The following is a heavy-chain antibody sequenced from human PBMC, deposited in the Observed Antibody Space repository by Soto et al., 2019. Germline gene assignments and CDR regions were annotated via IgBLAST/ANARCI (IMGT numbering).Heavy chain of an antibody. Sequence: PSETLSLTCTVSGGSVSGYYWIWIRQAPGKGLEWIGYIYYTGTTIYSPSLDRRVTLSVDTAKDQVSLKLTSVTPADTAVYYCARHPTTARFENGLAVWGQGTMVTVS. CDR1: GGSVSGYY. J-gene: IGHJ6*02. V-gene: IGHV4-59*08. CDR3: ARHPTTARFENGLAV. D-gene: IGHD1-1*01. CDR2: IYYTGTT.